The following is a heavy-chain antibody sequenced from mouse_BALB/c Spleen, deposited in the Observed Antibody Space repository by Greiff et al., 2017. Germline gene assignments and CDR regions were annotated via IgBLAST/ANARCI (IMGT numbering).Heavy chain of an antibody. CDR1: GYTFTSYD. Sequence: QVQLQQSGADLVQPGASLKFSCTASGYTFTSYDINWVRQTPEQGLEWFGWIFPGDGSTKYNETFKGNATMTTDKSSSTVYMQLSRLTSEDTAVYFCAVRHYYAMDYWGQGTSVTVSS. D-gene: IGHD2-14*01. J-gene: IGHJ4*01. CDR2: IFPGDGST. CDR3: AVRHYYAMDY. V-gene: IGHV1S56*01.